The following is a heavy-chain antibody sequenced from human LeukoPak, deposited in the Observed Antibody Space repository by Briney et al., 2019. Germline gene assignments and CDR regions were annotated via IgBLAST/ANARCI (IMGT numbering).Heavy chain of an antibody. CDR3: ARQRAYYDILTGQVSPYNWFDP. J-gene: IGHJ5*02. CDR1: GGSISSYY. Sequence: PSETLSLTCTVSGGSISSYYWSWIRQPPGKGLEWIGYIYYSGSTNYNPSLKSRVTISVDTSKNQFSLKLSSVTAADTAVYYCARQRAYYDILTGQVSPYNWFDPWGQGTLVTVSS. V-gene: IGHV4-59*01. D-gene: IGHD3-9*01. CDR2: IYYSGST.